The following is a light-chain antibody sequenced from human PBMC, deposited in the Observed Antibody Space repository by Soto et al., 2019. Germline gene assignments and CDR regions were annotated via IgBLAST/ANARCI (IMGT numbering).Light chain of an antibody. V-gene: IGKV3-15*01. Sequence: IVMTQSPATLSVSPGERATLSCRASQSVSSNLAWYQQKPGQAPRLLIYSASTRATGCPARFSGSGSGTEFTLTISSLQSEDFAVYCCQQYNNWPPWTFDQGTKVDIK. J-gene: IGKJ1*01. CDR3: QQYNNWPPWT. CDR1: QSVSSN. CDR2: SAS.